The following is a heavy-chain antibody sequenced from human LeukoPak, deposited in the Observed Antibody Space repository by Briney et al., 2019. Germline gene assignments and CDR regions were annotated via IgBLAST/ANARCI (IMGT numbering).Heavy chain of an antibody. CDR2: IYYTGST. J-gene: IGHJ4*02. D-gene: IGHD3-22*01. CDR3: ARGSFDSSGNYYFDY. CDR1: GGYISRYY. Sequence: PSETLSLTCTVSGGYISRYYWSWLRQPPRKGMEWIGYIYYTGSTNYNPSLKGRVTTSVDTSEKQFSLKLSSVTAADTAVYYWARGSFDSSGNYYFDYWDRGTLVAVSA. V-gene: IGHV4-59*01.